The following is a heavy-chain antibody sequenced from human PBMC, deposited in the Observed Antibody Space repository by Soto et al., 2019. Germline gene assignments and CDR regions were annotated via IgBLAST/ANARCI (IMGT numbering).Heavy chain of an antibody. V-gene: IGHV1-69*08. Sequence: QVQLVQSGAEVKKPGSSVKVSCKASGGTFSSYTISWVRQAPGQGLEWMGRIIPILGIANYAQKFQGRVTITADKSTSTAYMELSSLRSEDTAVYYCARDRYGPQYYYYYGMDVWGQGTTVTVSS. D-gene: IGHD3-10*01. CDR1: GGTFSSYT. CDR3: ARDRYGPQYYYYYGMDV. CDR2: IIPILGIA. J-gene: IGHJ6*02.